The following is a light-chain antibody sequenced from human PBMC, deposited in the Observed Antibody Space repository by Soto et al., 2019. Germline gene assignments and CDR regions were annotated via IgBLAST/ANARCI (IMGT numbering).Light chain of an antibody. V-gene: IGKV1-9*01. J-gene: IGKJ1*01. CDR2: LAS. CDR1: QDIRTY. Sequence: IHLTQSPSSLSASVGDRVTITCRASQDIRTYLAWYQQSPGRAPKLLIYLASNLHTGVPSRFISSRTGTEFTLTISGLQPEDFATFYCQQLDSDPPWMFGQGTRVEIK. CDR3: QQLDSDPPWM.